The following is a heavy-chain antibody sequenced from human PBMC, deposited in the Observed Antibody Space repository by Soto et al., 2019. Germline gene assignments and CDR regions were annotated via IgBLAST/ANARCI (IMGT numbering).Heavy chain of an antibody. Sequence: QVQLQESGPGLVKPSQTLSLTCTVSGGSISSGGYYWSWIRQHPGKGLEWIGYIYYSGGTYYNPSLKSRVTISVDTSKNQFSLKLSSVTAADTAVYYCARGVVDRDFWSGYYNGGSYYFDYWGQGTLVTVSS. D-gene: IGHD3-3*01. J-gene: IGHJ4*02. CDR1: GGSISSGGYY. CDR3: ARGVVDRDFWSGYYNGGSYYFDY. V-gene: IGHV4-31*03. CDR2: IYYSGGT.